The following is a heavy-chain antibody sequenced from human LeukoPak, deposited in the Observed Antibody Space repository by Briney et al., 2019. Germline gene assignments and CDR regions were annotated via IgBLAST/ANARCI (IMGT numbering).Heavy chain of an antibody. CDR3: AKGRSGSCYSSIHY. D-gene: IGHD2-15*01. Sequence: GGSLRLSCAASGFTFSSSAMTWVRQAPGKGLGWVSVISGSGDSTYYAESVKGRFTISRDISKNTLYLQMNSLRAEDTAVYYCAKGRSGSCYSSIHYWGQGSLVTVSS. V-gene: IGHV3-23*01. J-gene: IGHJ4*02. CDR1: GFTFSSSA. CDR2: ISGSGDST.